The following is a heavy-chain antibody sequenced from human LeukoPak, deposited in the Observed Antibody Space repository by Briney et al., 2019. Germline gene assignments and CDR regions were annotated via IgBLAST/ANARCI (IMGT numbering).Heavy chain of an antibody. Sequence: GASVKVSCKASGGTFSSYAISWVRQAPGQGLEWMGGITPIFGTANYAQKLQGRVTITTDESTSTAYMELSSLRSEDTAVYYCARADHGRGGVFDYWGQGTLVTVSS. V-gene: IGHV1-69*05. CDR3: ARADHGRGGVFDY. CDR1: GGTFSSYA. D-gene: IGHD2-8*01. CDR2: ITPIFGTA. J-gene: IGHJ4*02.